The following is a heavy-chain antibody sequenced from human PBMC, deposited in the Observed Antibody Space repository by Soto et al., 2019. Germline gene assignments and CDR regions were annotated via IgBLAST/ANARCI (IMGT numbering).Heavy chain of an antibody. CDR2: IYHSGST. Sequence: QVQLQESGPGLVKPSGTLSLTCAVSSGSISSSNWWSWVRQHPGKGLEWIGEIYHSGSTNYNPSLKSRVTISVDKSKNQFSLKLSSVTAADTAVYYCARAPVVVAATTLDYWGQGTLVTVSS. CDR1: SGSISSSNW. V-gene: IGHV4-4*02. D-gene: IGHD2-15*01. CDR3: ARAPVVVAATTLDY. J-gene: IGHJ4*02.